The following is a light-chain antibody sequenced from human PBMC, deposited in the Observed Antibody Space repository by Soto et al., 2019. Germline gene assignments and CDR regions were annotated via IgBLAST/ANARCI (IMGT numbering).Light chain of an antibody. V-gene: IGKV1-33*01. CDR3: QHYDNLPPFT. CDR2: GAS. Sequence: DIQMTQSPSSLSASVGARVSITCQASQDIRTSLSWFQQKPGRAPKLLIYGASNLETGVPSRFRGSGSGTDFNFTISSLQPEDIATYYCQHYDNLPPFTFGPGTKVDIK. J-gene: IGKJ3*01. CDR1: QDIRTS.